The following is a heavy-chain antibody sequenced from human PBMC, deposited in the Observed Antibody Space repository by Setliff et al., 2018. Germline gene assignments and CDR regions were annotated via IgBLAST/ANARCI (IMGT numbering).Heavy chain of an antibody. CDR1: GGTFSDYY. V-gene: IGHV4-34*08. J-gene: IGHJ4*02. D-gene: IGHD3-16*01. CDR2: IKHSGST. Sequence: SETLSLTCAASGGTFSDYYWTWIRQHREKGLEWIGEIKHSGSTNYHPSLKSRVTISVDTSKNQFSLKLSSVTAADTALYYCAIGGGYCDFFDCFPFDNWGQGFLVTVSS. CDR3: AIGGGYCDFFDCFPFDN.